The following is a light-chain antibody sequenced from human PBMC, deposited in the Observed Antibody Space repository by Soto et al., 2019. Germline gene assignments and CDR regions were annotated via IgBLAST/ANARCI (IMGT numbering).Light chain of an antibody. CDR3: QQSYSAPYT. Sequence: DIQVTQSPSSLSASVGVRVTITCRASQSVTTYLNWYQQKPGKAPNLLIYSASSLQTGVPSRFSGSGSGTDFTLTINTLQPEDFATYYCQQSYSAPYTFGQGTKLEIE. CDR1: QSVTTY. J-gene: IGKJ2*01. CDR2: SAS. V-gene: IGKV1-39*01.